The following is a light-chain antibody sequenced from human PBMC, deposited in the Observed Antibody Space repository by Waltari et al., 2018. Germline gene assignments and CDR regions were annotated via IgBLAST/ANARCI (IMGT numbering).Light chain of an antibody. CDR2: WAS. CDR1: QSVLYRGNNENY. V-gene: IGKV4-1*01. CDR3: QQFYSTPLT. J-gene: IGKJ4*01. Sequence: DIVMTQSPDSLAVSLGERATINCKSSQSVLYRGNNENYLAWYQQKPGQPPKLLIYWASTRESWVPDRFSGSGSGTDFTLTISSLKAADVAVYYCQQFYSTPLTFGGGTKVEIK.